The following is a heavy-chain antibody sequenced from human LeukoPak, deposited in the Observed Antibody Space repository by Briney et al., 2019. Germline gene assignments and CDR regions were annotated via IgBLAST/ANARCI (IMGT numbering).Heavy chain of an antibody. V-gene: IGHV5-51*01. CDR1: GYSFTSYW. D-gene: IGHD3-10*01. CDR2: IYPGDSDT. Sequence: GESLKISCKGSGYSFTSYWIGWVRQMPGKGLEWMGIIYPGDSDTRYSPSFQGHVTISADKSISTAYLQWSSLKASDTAMYYCARRAISYGSGSYKNLYYYYGMDVWGKGTTVTVSS. J-gene: IGHJ6*04. CDR3: ARRAISYGSGSYKNLYYYYGMDV.